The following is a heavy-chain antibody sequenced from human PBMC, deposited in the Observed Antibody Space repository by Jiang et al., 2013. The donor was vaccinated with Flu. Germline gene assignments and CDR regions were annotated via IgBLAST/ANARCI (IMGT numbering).Heavy chain of an antibody. V-gene: IGHV4-34*01. Sequence: LLKPSETLSLTCAVYGGSFSGYYWTWIRQPPGKGLEWIGEINHSGTTNYNPSLKSRVTISVDTSKNQFSLKLSSVTAADTAVYYCARGYPCDISGSLYYYYGMDVWGQGTTVTVSS. CDR2: INHSGTT. CDR3: ARGYPCDISGSLYYYYGMDV. J-gene: IGHJ6*02. CDR1: GGSFSGYY. D-gene: IGHD2-15*01.